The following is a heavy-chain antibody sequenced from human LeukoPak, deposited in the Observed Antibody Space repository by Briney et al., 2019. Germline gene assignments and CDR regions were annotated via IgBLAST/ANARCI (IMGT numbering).Heavy chain of an antibody. CDR3: ARRLIRGITMIAERGLDY. V-gene: IGHV4-39*07. CDR2: INYSGPT. D-gene: IGHD3-22*01. Sequence: PSETLSLTCTVSGDSISNTYYYWAWIRQPPGKGLEWIGGINYSGPTYYNPSLKSRATISVDTSKNQFSLKLSSVTAADTAVYYCARRLIRGITMIAERGLDYWGQGTLVTVSS. CDR1: GDSISNTYYY. J-gene: IGHJ4*02.